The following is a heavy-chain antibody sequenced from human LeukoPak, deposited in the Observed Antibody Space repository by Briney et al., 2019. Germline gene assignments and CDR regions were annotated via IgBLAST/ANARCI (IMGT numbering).Heavy chain of an antibody. CDR3: AAGGARERIPPLDY. Sequence: VASVKVSCKASGFTFTSSATQWVRQARGQRLEWIGWIVVGSGNTNYAQKFQERVTITRDMSTGTAYMELSSLRSEDTAVYYCAAGGARERIPPLDYWGQGTLVTVSS. D-gene: IGHD5-24*01. CDR1: GFTFTSSA. V-gene: IGHV1-58*02. CDR2: IVVGSGNT. J-gene: IGHJ4*02.